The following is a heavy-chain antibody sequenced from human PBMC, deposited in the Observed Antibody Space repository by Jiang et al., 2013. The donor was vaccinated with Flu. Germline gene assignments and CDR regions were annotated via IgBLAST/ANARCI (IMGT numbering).Heavy chain of an antibody. CDR2: IKSKTDGGTT. CDR3: TTDSPNNWSHFDY. V-gene: IGHV3-15*07. D-gene: IGHD1-20*01. J-gene: IGHJ4*02. CDR1: GFTFSNAW. Sequence: VQLVESGGGLVKPGGSLRLSCAASGFTFSNAWMNWVRQAPGKGLEWVGRIKSKTDGGTTDYAAPVKGRFTISRDDSKNTLYLQMNSLKTEDTAVYYCTTDSPNNWSHFDYWGQGTLVTVSS.